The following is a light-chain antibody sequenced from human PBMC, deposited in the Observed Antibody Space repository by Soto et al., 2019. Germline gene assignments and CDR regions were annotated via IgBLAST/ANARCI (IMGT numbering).Light chain of an antibody. J-gene: IGKJ4*01. CDR1: QSVSSY. V-gene: IGKV3-11*01. Sequence: IVYTHSAVTLSVSPGERSTLSCRAIQSVSSYLAWYQQKPGQTPRLLIYDASKRATGIPGRFSGSGSGTDFTLTISSLEPEDFAVYYCQQRSNWPPALSVGGGTKVDIK. CDR3: QQRSNWPPALS. CDR2: DAS.